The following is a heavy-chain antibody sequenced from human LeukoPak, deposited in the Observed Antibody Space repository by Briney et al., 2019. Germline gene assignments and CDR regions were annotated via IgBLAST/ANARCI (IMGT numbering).Heavy chain of an antibody. CDR2: ISTDGSTT. CDR3: LRSFDY. V-gene: IGHV3-74*01. Sequence: GGSLRLSCAASGFTFSSYWMHWVRQAPGKGLVWVSRISTDGSTTSYADTMKGRFTSSRDNAKNTLFLQMNSLRAEDTAVYYCLRSFDYWGQGTLVTVSS. J-gene: IGHJ4*02. CDR1: GFTFSSYW.